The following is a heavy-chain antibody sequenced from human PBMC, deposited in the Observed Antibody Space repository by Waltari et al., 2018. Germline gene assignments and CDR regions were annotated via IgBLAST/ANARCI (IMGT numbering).Heavy chain of an antibody. D-gene: IGHD6-19*01. J-gene: IGHJ4*02. V-gene: IGHV4-39*01. Sequence: QLQLQESGPGLVKASETLSLTCTVSGGSIRSTSSYWGWIRQPPGKGLEWIGGIYYSGSTYYNPSLKSRVTISVDTSKNQFSLKLSSVTAADTAVYYCARHERGWYVNDWGQGTLVTVSS. CDR2: IYYSGST. CDR3: ARHERGWYVND. CDR1: GGSIRSTSSY.